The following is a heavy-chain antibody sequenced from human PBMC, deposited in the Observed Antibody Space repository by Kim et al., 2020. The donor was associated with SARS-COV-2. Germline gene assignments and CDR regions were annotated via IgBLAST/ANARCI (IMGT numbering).Heavy chain of an antibody. V-gene: IGHV4-59*13. CDR3: ARADGGGKIDY. J-gene: IGHJ4*02. CDR2: IYSNGRT. CDR1: GGSISNFH. D-gene: IGHD6-25*01. Sequence: SETLSLTCTVSGGSISNFHWSWIRRPPGKGLEWIGYIYSNGRTNYNPSLESRVTMSVDTSKNQCSLKLRSVTAADTAVYCCARADGGGKIDYWGQGTLVTVSS.